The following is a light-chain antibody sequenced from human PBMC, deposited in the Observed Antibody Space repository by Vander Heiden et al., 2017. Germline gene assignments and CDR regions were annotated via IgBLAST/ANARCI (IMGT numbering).Light chain of an antibody. Sequence: DVVMTQSPLSMPVTLGQPASIPCRSSQSLVYSDGNTYLNWFQQRPGQSPRRLIYKVSNRDSGVPDRFSGSRSSTDFTLKISRVEAEDVGVYYCMQGTHWPPTFGQGTKVEIK. V-gene: IGKV2-30*01. J-gene: IGKJ1*01. CDR1: QSLVYSDGNTY. CDR2: KVS. CDR3: MQGTHWPPT.